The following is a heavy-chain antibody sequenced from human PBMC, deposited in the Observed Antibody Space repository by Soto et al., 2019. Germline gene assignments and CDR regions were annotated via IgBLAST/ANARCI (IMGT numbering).Heavy chain of an antibody. J-gene: IGHJ6*02. Sequence: GESLKISCKGSGYSFTSYWIGWVRQMPGKGLEWMGIIYPGDSDTRYSPSFQGQVTISADKSISTAYLQWSSLKASDTAMYYCARHLGAAAGPLYGMDVWGQGTTVTVSS. CDR3: ARHLGAAAGPLYGMDV. CDR2: IYPGDSDT. CDR1: GYSFTSYW. V-gene: IGHV5-51*01. D-gene: IGHD6-13*01.